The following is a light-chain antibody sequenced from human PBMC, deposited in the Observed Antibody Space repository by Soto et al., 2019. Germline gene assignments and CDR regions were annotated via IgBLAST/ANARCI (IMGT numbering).Light chain of an antibody. CDR3: QPLNSDWYA. CDR1: QGISTY. CDR2: GAS. Sequence: DIQLTQSPSFLSASVGDRVTITCRASQGISTYVAWYLQRQGKAPKLLFYGASTLQSGVPSRFSGSGSGTEFTLTISSLQPEDFGPYYCQPLNSDWYAFGLGTKLEI. J-gene: IGKJ2*01. V-gene: IGKV1-9*01.